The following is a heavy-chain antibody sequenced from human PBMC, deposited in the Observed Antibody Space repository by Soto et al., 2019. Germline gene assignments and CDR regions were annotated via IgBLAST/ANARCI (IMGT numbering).Heavy chain of an antibody. D-gene: IGHD4-4*01. Sequence: ESLKISLKGSGYTFPSYWIAWVRQMPGKGLEWMGIIYPGDSDTRYSPSFQGQVTISADKSISTAYLQWSSLKASDTAMYYCERLTTVTTFSRGMDVWGQGTTVTVSS. CDR1: GYTFPSYW. J-gene: IGHJ6*02. V-gene: IGHV5-51*01. CDR3: ERLTTVTTFSRGMDV. CDR2: IYPGDSDT.